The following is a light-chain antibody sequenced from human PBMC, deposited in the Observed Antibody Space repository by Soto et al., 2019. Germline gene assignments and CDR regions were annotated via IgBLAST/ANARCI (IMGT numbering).Light chain of an antibody. V-gene: IGKV2D-29*01. CDR2: EVS. CDR1: QSLLHSNGYNY. CDR3: QQYYSNPELT. Sequence: DIVMTQSPLSLPVTPGEPASISCRSSQSLLHSNGYNYFYWYLQKPGQPPQLLIYEVSNRFSGMPDRFSGSGSGTDFTLTISSLQAEDVAVYYCQQYYSNPELTFGGGTKVDIK. J-gene: IGKJ4*01.